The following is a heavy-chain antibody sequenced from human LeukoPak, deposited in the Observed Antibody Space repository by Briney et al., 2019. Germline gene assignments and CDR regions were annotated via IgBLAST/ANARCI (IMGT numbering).Heavy chain of an antibody. D-gene: IGHD2-2*01. CDR3: ARRGYCSNTSCRNWFDP. J-gene: IGHJ5*02. CDR1: GGSISSYY. Sequence: SETLSLTCTVSGGSISSYYWSWIRQPPGKGLEWIAYIYYIGSTDYNPSLKSRVTISVDTSKNQFSLKLSSVTAADTAVYYCARRGYCSNTSCRNWFDPWGQGTLVTVSS. CDR2: IYYIGST. V-gene: IGHV4-59*08.